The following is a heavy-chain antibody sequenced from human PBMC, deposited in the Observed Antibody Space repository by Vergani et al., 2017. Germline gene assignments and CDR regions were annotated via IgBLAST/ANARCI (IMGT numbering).Heavy chain of an antibody. CDR3: ARLTGGIAAAEGFDP. V-gene: IGHV5-10-1*01. D-gene: IGHD6-13*01. Sequence: EVQLVQSGAEVKKPGESLRISCKGSGYSFTSYWISWVRQMPGKGLEWMGRIDPSDSYTNYSPSFQGHVTISADKSISTAYLQGSSLKASDTAMYYCARLTGGIAAAEGFDPWGQGTLVTVSS. CDR1: GYSFTSYW. J-gene: IGHJ5*02. CDR2: IDPSDSYT.